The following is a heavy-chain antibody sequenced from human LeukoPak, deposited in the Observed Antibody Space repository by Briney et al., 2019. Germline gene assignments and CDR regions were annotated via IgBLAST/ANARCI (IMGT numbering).Heavy chain of an antibody. CDR1: GFSLSTSGVC. CDR2: IDWDDEK. Sequence: ESGPTLVNPTQTFTLTCTFSGFSLSTSGVCVSWIRQPPGKALEWLALIDWDDEKFYRTSLKTRLTISKDTSKNQVVLTVTNMDPVDTATYYCARTGPVPALYYFDYWGQGTLVTVSS. V-gene: IGHV2-70*13. J-gene: IGHJ4*02. CDR3: ARTGPVPALYYFDY. D-gene: IGHD6-6*01.